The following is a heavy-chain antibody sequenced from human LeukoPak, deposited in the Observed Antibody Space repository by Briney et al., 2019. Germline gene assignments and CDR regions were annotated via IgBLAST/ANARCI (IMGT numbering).Heavy chain of an antibody. D-gene: IGHD3-16*01. CDR3: ARDNPLMYDY. V-gene: IGHV1-69*04. CDR2: IIPILGIA. J-gene: IGHJ4*02. Sequence: SVKVSCKASGGTFSSYAISWVRQAPGQGLEWMGRIIPILGIANCAQKFRGRVTITADKSTSTAYMELSSLRSEDTAVYYCARDNPLMYDYWGQGTLVTVSS. CDR1: GGTFSSYA.